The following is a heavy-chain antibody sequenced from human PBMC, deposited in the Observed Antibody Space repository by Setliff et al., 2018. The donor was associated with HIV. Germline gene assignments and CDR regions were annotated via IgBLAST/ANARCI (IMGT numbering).Heavy chain of an antibody. J-gene: IGHJ3*02. Sequence: SETLSLTCAVYGGSFSGYYWTWIRQTPGKGLEWIGEITHIGSTTHTPSLRSRVSMSVDTSKKQFSLNLSSVTAADTAVYYCARAGKWGLEDAFDIWGQGTKVTVSS. CDR2: ITHIGST. D-gene: IGHD1-26*01. CDR1: GGSFSGYY. V-gene: IGHV4-34*01. CDR3: ARAGKWGLEDAFDI.